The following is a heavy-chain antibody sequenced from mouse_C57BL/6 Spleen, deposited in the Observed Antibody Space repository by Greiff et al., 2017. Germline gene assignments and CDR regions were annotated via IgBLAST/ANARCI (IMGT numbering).Heavy chain of an antibody. CDR1: GYAFSSYW. Sequence: QVQLQQPGAELVKPGASVKISCKASGYAFSSYWMNWVKQRPGKGLEWIGQIYPGDGDTNYNGKFKGKATLTADKSSSTAYMQLSSLTSEDSAVYFCARWYYGSPYFDVWGTGTTVTVSS. CDR3: ARWYYGSPYFDV. D-gene: IGHD1-1*01. J-gene: IGHJ1*03. V-gene: IGHV1-80*01. CDR2: IYPGDGDT.